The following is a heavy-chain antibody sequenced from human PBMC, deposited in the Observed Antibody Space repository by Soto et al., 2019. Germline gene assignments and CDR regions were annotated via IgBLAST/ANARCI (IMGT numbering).Heavy chain of an antibody. V-gene: IGHV2-5*02. CDR3: AHSSPGGYSYGPYYYYYGMDV. CDR2: IYWDDDK. D-gene: IGHD5-18*01. Sequence: QITLKESGPTLVKPTQTLTLTCTFSGFSLSTSGVGVGWIRQPPGKALEWLALIYWDDDKRYSPSLKSRLTITKDTSKNQVVLTMTNMDPVDTATYYCAHSSPGGYSYGPYYYYYGMDVWGQGTTVTVSS. CDR1: GFSLSTSGVG. J-gene: IGHJ6*02.